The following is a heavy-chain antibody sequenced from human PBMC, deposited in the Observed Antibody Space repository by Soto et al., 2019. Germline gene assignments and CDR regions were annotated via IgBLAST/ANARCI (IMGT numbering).Heavy chain of an antibody. D-gene: IGHD1-26*01. V-gene: IGHV4-59*01. CDR3: ARESGGSYGAFVI. CDR2: VYNSGST. Sequence: PSETLSLTCTVFGGSIRSYYWSWVRRPPGKGLEWIGYVYNSGSTTYSPSFNSRVTISADTSRNQFSLKLTSLTSADTAVYFCARESGGSYGAFVIWGQGTMVTVSS. CDR1: GGSIRSYY. J-gene: IGHJ3*02.